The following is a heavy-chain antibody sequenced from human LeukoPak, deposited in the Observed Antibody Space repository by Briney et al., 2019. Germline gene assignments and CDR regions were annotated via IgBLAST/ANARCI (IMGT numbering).Heavy chain of an antibody. CDR1: GGSISSYY. CDR3: ARGYYDFWSGYFYYYYMDV. CDR2: IYTSGST. J-gene: IGHJ6*03. Sequence: PSETLSLTCTVSGGSISSYYCSWIRQPAGKGLEWIGRIYTSGSTNYNPSLKSRVTMSVDTSKNQFSLKLSSVTAAATAVYYCARGYYDFWSGYFYYYYMDVWGKGTTVTVSS. V-gene: IGHV4-4*07. D-gene: IGHD3-3*01.